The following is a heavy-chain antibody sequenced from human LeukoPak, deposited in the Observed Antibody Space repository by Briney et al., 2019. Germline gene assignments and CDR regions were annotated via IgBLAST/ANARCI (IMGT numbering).Heavy chain of an antibody. V-gene: IGHV1-69*13. CDR3: ARFVAGATLDY. D-gene: IGHD1-26*01. CDR2: IIPIFGTA. Sequence: ASVKVSCKASGGTFSSYAISWVRQAPGQGLEWMGGIIPIFGTANYAQKSQGRVTITADESTSTAYMELSSLRSEDTAVYYCARFVAGATLDYWGQGTLVTVSS. J-gene: IGHJ4*02. CDR1: GGTFSSYA.